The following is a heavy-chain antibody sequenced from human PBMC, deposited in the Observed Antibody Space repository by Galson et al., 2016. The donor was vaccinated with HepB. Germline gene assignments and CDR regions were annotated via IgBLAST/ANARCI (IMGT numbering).Heavy chain of an antibody. J-gene: IGHJ4*02. D-gene: IGHD6-6*01. CDR2: ISGSAYSGVT. Sequence: SLRLSCAASGFTFSTYAMSWVRQAPGKRLEWVSVISGSAYSGVTYYADSVRGRFTISRDDSKNTLYLLMNSLTAEDTAVYYCARDGRQDRGSIFDYWGQGTLVTVSS. CDR3: ARDGRQDRGSIFDY. CDR1: GFTFSTYA. V-gene: IGHV3-23*01.